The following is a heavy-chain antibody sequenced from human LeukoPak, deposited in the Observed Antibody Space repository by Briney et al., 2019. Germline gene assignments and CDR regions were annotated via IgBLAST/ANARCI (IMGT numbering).Heavy chain of an antibody. CDR2: ISGSGGST. CDR1: GFTFSSYA. Sequence: GGSLRLSCAASGFTFSSYAMSWVRQAPGNGLEWVSAISGSGGSTYYADSVKGRFTISRDNSKNTLYLQMNSLRAEDTAVYYCAKVPSFGILTGRGLYWFDPWGQGTLVTVSS. D-gene: IGHD3-10*01. J-gene: IGHJ5*02. CDR3: AKVPSFGILTGRGLYWFDP. V-gene: IGHV3-23*01.